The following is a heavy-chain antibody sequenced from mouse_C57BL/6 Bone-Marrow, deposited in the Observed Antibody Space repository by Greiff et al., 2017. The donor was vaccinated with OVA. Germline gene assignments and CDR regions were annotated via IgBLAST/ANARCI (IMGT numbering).Heavy chain of an antibody. J-gene: IGHJ1*03. CDR1: GYTFTSYW. Sequence: VQLQQPGAELVRPGTSVKLSCKASGYTFTSYWMHWVKQRPGQGLEWIGVIDPSDSYTNYNQKFKGKATLTVDTSSSTAYMQLSSLTSEDSAVYYCARRDYGSSTRYFDVWGTGTTVTVSS. CDR2: IDPSDSYT. CDR3: ARRDYGSSTRYFDV. D-gene: IGHD1-1*01. V-gene: IGHV1-59*01.